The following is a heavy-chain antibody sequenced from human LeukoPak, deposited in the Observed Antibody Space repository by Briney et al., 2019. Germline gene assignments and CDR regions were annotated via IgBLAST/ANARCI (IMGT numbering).Heavy chain of an antibody. CDR1: GFTFNNYG. J-gene: IGHJ4*02. CDR3: AKGPLRGTAAAIDY. V-gene: IGHV3-30*18. CDR2: ISYDGRNK. Sequence: RPGKSLRLSCAASGFTFNNYGMHWVRQAPGKGLERVAVISYDGRNKHYPDSVKGRFTISRDISTDTLWLQMDSLRTEDTAVYYCAKGPLRGTAAAIDYWGQGTLVTVSS. D-gene: IGHD2-2*01.